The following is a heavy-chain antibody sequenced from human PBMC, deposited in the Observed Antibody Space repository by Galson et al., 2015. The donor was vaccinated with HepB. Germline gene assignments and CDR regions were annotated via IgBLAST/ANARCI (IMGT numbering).Heavy chain of an antibody. Sequence: SLRLSCAASGFTFSDYYMSWIRQAPGKGLEWVSYISSSSSYTNYADSVKGRFTISRDNAKSSLYLQMNSLRAEDTAVYYCARAGDSKGQQSDYWGQGTLVTVSS. CDR3: ARAGDSKGQQSDY. D-gene: IGHD3-22*01. CDR2: ISSSSSYT. CDR1: GFTFSDYY. V-gene: IGHV3-11*06. J-gene: IGHJ4*02.